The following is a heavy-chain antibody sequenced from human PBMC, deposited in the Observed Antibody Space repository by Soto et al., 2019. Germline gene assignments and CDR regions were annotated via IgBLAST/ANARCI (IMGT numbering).Heavy chain of an antibody. CDR2: IIPIFGTA. D-gene: IGHD1-26*01. Sequence: LVKVSCKASGGTFSSYAISWVRQAPGQGLEWMGGIIPIFGTANYAQKFQGRVTITADKSTSTAYMELSSLRSEDTAVYYCARGGSGSYKSYYYYYYGMDVWGQGTTVTVSS. V-gene: IGHV1-69*06. CDR3: ARGGSGSYKSYYYYYYGMDV. CDR1: GGTFSSYA. J-gene: IGHJ6*02.